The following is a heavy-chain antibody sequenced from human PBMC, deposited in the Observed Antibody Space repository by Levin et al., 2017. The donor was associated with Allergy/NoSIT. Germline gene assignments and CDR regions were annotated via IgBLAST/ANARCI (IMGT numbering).Heavy chain of an antibody. J-gene: IGHJ6*02. Sequence: GESLKISFTASGFTFGDYAMSWFRQAPGKGLEWVGFIRSKAYGGTSEYAASVKGRFTISRDDSKSIAYLQMNSLETEDTAVYYCTSTVTTHYYYYGMDVWGQGTTVTVSS. CDR2: IRSKAYGGTS. CDR3: TSTVTTHYYYYGMDV. D-gene: IGHD4-17*01. CDR1: GFTFGDYA. V-gene: IGHV3-49*03.